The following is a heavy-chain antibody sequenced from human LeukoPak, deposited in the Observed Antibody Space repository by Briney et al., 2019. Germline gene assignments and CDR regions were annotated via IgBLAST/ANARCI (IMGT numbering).Heavy chain of an antibody. D-gene: IGHD4-17*01. V-gene: IGHV1-69*06. CDR1: GGTFSIYA. CDR2: IIPIFGTA. Sequence: SVTVSCKASGGTFSIYAISWVRQAPGQGLEWMGRIIPIFGTANYAQKFQGRVTITADKSTSTAYMELSSLRSEDTAVYYCARGHDYGDPPPLDYWGQGTLVTVSS. CDR3: ARGHDYGDPPPLDY. J-gene: IGHJ4*02.